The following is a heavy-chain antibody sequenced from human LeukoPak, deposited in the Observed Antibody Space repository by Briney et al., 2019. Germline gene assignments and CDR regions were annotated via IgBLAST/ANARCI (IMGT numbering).Heavy chain of an antibody. CDR1: GFTVSAYA. CDR2: IYDDNT. V-gene: IGHV3-23*01. CDR3: AARKVRGVWFYLDY. J-gene: IGHJ4*02. D-gene: IGHD3-10*01. Sequence: GGSLRLSCAASGFTVSAYAMAWVRQAPGKGLEWVSTIYDDNTYYTDSVKGRFAISTDNSKNTLYLQMNSLRVEDTAVYFCAARKVRGVWFYLDYWGQGTLVTVSS.